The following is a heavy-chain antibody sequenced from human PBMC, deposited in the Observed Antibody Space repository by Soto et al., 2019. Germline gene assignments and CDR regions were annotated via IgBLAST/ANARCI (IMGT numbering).Heavy chain of an antibody. D-gene: IGHD6-19*01. Sequence: GESLKISCAASGFTFSSYGMHWVRQAPGKGLEWVAVIWYDGSNKYYADSVKGRFTISRDNSKNTLYLQMNSLRAEDTAVYYCARDQRLGGGLDAFDIWGQGTMVTVSS. CDR3: ARDQRLGGGLDAFDI. V-gene: IGHV3-33*01. J-gene: IGHJ3*02. CDR2: IWYDGSNK. CDR1: GFTFSSYG.